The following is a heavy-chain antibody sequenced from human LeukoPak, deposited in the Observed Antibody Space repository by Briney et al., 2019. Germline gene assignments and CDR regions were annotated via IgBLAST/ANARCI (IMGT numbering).Heavy chain of an antibody. CDR1: GGSITNYY. Sequence: KSSETLSLTCTVSGGSITNYYWSWIRQPPGKGLDWIGYIHYTGLTNYNPSLTSRLTISVDTSKNQFSLKLSSVTAADAAVYFCARVVPDGYSDYWGQGTLVTVSS. CDR2: IHYTGLT. J-gene: IGHJ4*02. CDR3: ARVVPDGYSDY. V-gene: IGHV4-59*01. D-gene: IGHD2-2*01.